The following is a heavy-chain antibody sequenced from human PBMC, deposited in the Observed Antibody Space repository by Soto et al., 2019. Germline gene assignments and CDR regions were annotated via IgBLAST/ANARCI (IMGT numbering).Heavy chain of an antibody. CDR2: IDTSSRFR. CDR3: ARDRGRELWRAFDS. J-gene: IGHJ4*02. D-gene: IGHD1-26*01. Sequence: DVQLVESGGGLVKTGGSLRLSCSASGFTFSSHNMHWVRQAPGKGLEWVSSIDTSSRFRYYADSVNGRFTVSRDNASNSLVLQMGGLRADDTAIYYCARDRGRELWRAFDSWGQGTLVTVSS. CDR1: GFTFSSHN. V-gene: IGHV3-21*02.